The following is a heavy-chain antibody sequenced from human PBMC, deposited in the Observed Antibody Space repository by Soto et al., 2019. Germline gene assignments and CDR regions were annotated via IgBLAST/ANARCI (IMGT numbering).Heavy chain of an antibody. CDR1: GFTFSNYW. D-gene: IGHD3-16*01. CDR2: IKRDGSEK. Sequence: VHLVESGGGLVQPGGSLRLSCAASGFTFSNYWMNWVRQAPGKGLEWVANIKRDGSEKYYVDSVKGRFTNSRDNAKNSLSRQMNSRGAEDTAVYYCWGAGPWGWGQGTLGTVSS. J-gene: IGHJ4*02. CDR3: WGAGPWG. V-gene: IGHV3-7*03.